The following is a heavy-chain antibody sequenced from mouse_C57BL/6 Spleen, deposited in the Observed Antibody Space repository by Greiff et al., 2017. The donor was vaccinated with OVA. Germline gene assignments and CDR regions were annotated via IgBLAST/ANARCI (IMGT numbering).Heavy chain of an antibody. CDR1: GFTFSDYG. V-gene: IGHV5-17*01. J-gene: IGHJ4*01. CDR3: ARTAGSSFYAMDY. D-gene: IGHD1-1*01. Sequence: EVKLVESGGGLVKPGGSLKLSCAASGFTFSDYGMHWVRQAPEKGLEWVAYISSGSSTIYYADTVKGRFTISRDNAKNTLFLQMTSLRSEDTAMYYCARTAGSSFYAMDYWGQGTSVTVSS. CDR2: ISSGSSTI.